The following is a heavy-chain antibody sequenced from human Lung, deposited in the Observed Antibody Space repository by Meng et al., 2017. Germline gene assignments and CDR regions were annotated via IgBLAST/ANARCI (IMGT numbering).Heavy chain of an antibody. CDR1: GGSISSSNW. CDR3: ARGSITMVRGVSVFDP. J-gene: IGHJ5*02. Sequence: HGQLLESGPGLVKPSGALSSTCAVSGGSISSSNWWSWVRQPPGKGLEWSGEIYHSGSTNYNPSLKSRVTISVDKSKNQFSLKLSSVTVADTAVDYCARGSITMVRGVSVFDPWGQGTLVTVSS. V-gene: IGHV4-4*02. D-gene: IGHD3-10*01. CDR2: IYHSGST.